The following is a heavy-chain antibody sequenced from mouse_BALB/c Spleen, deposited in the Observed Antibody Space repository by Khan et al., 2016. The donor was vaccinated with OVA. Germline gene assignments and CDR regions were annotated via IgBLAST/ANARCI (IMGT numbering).Heavy chain of an antibody. Sequence: VQLQESGAELAKPGASVKMSCKASGFTFTSYWMHWLKQRPGQGLEWIGYINPNTDYTEYNQKFKDKATLTVDKSSSTAYMQLTSLTSEDSAVYYCVNHGSSSAWFTYWGRGTLVTVSA. CDR3: VNHGSSSAWFTY. V-gene: IGHV1-7*01. CDR1: GFTFTSYW. CDR2: INPNTDYT. D-gene: IGHD1-1*01. J-gene: IGHJ3*01.